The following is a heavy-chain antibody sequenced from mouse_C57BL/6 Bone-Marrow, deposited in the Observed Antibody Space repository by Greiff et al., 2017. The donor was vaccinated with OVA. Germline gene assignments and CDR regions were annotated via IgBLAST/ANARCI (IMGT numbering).Heavy chain of an antibody. Sequence: VQLQQSGAELVRPGASVTLSCKASGYTFTDYEMHWVKQTPVHGLEWIGAIDPETGGTAYNQKFKGKAILTADKSSSTAYMALRSLTSEDSAVYYCTSGAVVARDYAMDDWGQGTSVTVSS. CDR1: GYTFTDYE. V-gene: IGHV1-15*01. J-gene: IGHJ4*01. D-gene: IGHD1-1*01. CDR2: IDPETGGT. CDR3: TSGAVVARDYAMDD.